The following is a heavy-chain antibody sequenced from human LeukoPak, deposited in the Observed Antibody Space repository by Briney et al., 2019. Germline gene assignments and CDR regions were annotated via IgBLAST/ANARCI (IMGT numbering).Heavy chain of an antibody. CDR1: GGSISNYY. D-gene: IGHD3-22*01. V-gene: IGHV4-59*12. J-gene: IGHJ3*02. CDR3: ARRSPLIVVAPNAFDI. CDR2: IYYSGTT. Sequence: SETLSLTCTVSGGSISNYYWNWIRQPPGKGLEGIGYIYYSGTTNYNPSLKSRVSMSVDTSKNQFSLKLSSVTAADTAVYYCARRSPLIVVAPNAFDIWGQGTMVTVSS.